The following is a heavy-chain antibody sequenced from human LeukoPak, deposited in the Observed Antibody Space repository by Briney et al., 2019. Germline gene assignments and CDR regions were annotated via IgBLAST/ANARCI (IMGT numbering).Heavy chain of an antibody. CDR2: FYWSGNT. CDR3: ATGDGYNSYYFNQ. Sequence: SETLSLTCTVSDGSISSSTYYWGWIRQPPGKGLEWVGSFYWSGNTYYNPSLKSRVTVLVDKSKNVFSLKLNSVTAADTALYYCATGDGYNSYYFNQWGQGILVTVSS. J-gene: IGHJ4*02. CDR1: DGSISSSTYY. V-gene: IGHV4-39*07. D-gene: IGHD5-24*01.